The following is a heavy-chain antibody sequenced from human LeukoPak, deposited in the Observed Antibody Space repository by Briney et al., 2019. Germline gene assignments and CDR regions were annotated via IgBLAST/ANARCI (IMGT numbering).Heavy chain of an antibody. Sequence: KHGESLKISCKGSGYSFSSYWIGWVRPMPGKGLEWMGIFYPRDSDTRYSPSFQGQVTISADKSISTAYLQWSSLKASDTAMYYCARRRSSDWSDRGAFDIWGQGTMVSVSS. CDR2: FYPRDSDT. CDR3: ARRRSSDWSDRGAFDI. CDR1: GYSFSSYW. V-gene: IGHV5-51*01. J-gene: IGHJ3*02. D-gene: IGHD6-19*01.